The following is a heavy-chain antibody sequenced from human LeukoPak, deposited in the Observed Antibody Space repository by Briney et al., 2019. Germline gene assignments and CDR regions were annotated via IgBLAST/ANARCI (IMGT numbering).Heavy chain of an antibody. CDR2: ISSSSSYI. CDR1: GFTFSSYS. J-gene: IGHJ4*02. D-gene: IGHD3-9*01. CDR3: ARDAAYDIMTGIDY. V-gene: IGHV3-21*01. Sequence: PGGSLRLSCAASGFTFSSYSMNWVRQAPGKGLEWVSSISSSSSYIYYADSVKGRFTISRDNAKNSLYLQMNSLRAEDTAVYYCARDAAYDIMTGIDYWGQGTWSPSPQ.